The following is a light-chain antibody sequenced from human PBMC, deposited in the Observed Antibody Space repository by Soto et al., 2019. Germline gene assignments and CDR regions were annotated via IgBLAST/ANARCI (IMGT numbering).Light chain of an antibody. CDR1: QSLSSN. CDR2: GAS. CDR3: EQYSNWAGWT. V-gene: IGKV3-15*01. J-gene: IGKJ1*01. Sequence: EIVMTQSPATLSVSLGERATLSCRASQSLSSNLAWYQQKPGQAPRLLIYGASTRATGIPARFSGSGSGTEFALAICSLQSEDFAVYYCEQYSNWAGWTFEVGTKVDIK.